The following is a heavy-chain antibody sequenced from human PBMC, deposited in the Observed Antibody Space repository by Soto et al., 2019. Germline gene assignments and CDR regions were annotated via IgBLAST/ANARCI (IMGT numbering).Heavy chain of an antibody. CDR3: AKGQYRFWSGYFFSDS. D-gene: IGHD3-3*01. CDR2: ISRSADST. V-gene: IGHV3-23*01. J-gene: IGHJ4*02. CDR1: GFTFSNYV. Sequence: GGSLRLSCAASGFTFSNYVMTGVRQAPGKGLHWVSAISRSADSTTYADSVRGRFTVSRDNSKNTLYLQMNSLRAEDTAVYYRAKGQYRFWSGYFFSDSWGQGTLVTVS.